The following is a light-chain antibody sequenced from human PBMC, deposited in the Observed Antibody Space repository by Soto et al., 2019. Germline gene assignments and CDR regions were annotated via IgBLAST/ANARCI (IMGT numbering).Light chain of an antibody. Sequence: QSALTQPPSASGSPGQSVTISCTGTSSDVGGYNSVSWYQQHPGKAPKLIIYEVTKRPSGVPDRFYGSKSGNTPSLTVSALEAEDEADYYCSSHAGMINVVFGEGSQLTV. J-gene: IGLJ3*02. CDR2: EVT. V-gene: IGLV2-8*01. CDR1: SSDVGGYNS. CDR3: SSHAGMINVV.